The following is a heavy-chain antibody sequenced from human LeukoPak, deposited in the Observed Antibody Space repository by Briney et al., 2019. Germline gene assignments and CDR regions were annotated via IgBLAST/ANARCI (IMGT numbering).Heavy chain of an antibody. CDR3: ARSYSASYDSPAGWFDP. V-gene: IGHV4-31*03. CDR2: IYSSGIT. J-gene: IGHJ5*02. D-gene: IGHD3-22*01. Sequence: PSQTLSLTCTVSGGSITSGGFYWGWIRQHPGKGLEWVGYIYSSGITYYHPSLKSRVTISLDTSKNQFSLKLGSVTAADTAVYYCARSYSASYDSPAGWFDPWGQGTLVTVSS. CDR1: GGSITSGGFY.